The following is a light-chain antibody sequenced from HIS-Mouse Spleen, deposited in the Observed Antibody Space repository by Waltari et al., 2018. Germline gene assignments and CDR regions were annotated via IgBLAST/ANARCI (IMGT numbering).Light chain of an antibody. CDR3: SSYAGSNNYV. CDR1: SSDVGGYNY. Sequence: QSALTQPPSASGSPGQSVTISCTGTSSDVGGYNYVSWYQQHPGKAPKLMIYEVSKRPSVVPGRFSGYKCGHTASLTVSGRQAEDEADYYCSSYAGSNNYVFGTGTKVTVL. CDR2: EVS. J-gene: IGLJ1*01. V-gene: IGLV2-8*01.